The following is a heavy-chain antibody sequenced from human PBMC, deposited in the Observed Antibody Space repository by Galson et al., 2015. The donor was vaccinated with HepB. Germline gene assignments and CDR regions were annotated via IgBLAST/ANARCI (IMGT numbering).Heavy chain of an antibody. V-gene: IGHV3-30*18. CDR3: AKDIYHRSDWVDAFDI. Sequence: SLRLSCAASGFSFSSYVMHWVRQAPGKGLVWVAVISYDGSNIYYADSVKGRFTISRDNSRNTLYLQLNSLRAQDTAVYYCAKDIYHRSDWVDAFDIWGQGTMVTVS. CDR1: GFSFSSYV. D-gene: IGHD2-21*02. CDR2: ISYDGSNI. J-gene: IGHJ3*02.